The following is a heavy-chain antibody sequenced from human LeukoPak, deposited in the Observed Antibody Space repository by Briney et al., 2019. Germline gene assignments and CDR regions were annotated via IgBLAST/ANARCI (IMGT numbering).Heavy chain of an antibody. J-gene: IGHJ4*02. CDR3: ATKQWLAPPPDS. V-gene: IGHV3-74*01. CDR2: INTDGTVT. D-gene: IGHD6-19*01. Sequence: PGGPLRLSCAASGFTFSKYWMLWVRQPPGKGLEGVSRINTDGTVTTYADSVKGRFTVSRDNADNTMFLQMNSVRDEDTAVYYCATKQWLAPPPDSWGQGTPVTVSS. CDR1: GFTFSKYW.